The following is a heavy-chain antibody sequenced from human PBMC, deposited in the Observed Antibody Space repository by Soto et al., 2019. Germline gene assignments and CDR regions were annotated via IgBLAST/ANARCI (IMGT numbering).Heavy chain of an antibody. CDR1: GFTFSRYS. J-gene: IGHJ4*02. CDR2: ISSSSSYI. Sequence: GGSLRLSCAASGFTFSRYSMNWVRQAPGKGLEWVSSISSSSSYIYYADSVKGRFTISRDNAKNSLYLQMNSLRAEDTAVYYCAREDLHLGELSLYFDYWGQGTLVTVSS. V-gene: IGHV3-21*01. D-gene: IGHD3-16*02. CDR3: AREDLHLGELSLYFDY.